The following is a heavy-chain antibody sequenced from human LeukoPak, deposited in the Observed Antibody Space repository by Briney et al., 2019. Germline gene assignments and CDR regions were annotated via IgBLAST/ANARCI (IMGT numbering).Heavy chain of an antibody. Sequence: TGGSLRLSCAASGFTFSSYSMNWVRQAPGKGLXXXXXXXSSSSYIYYADSVKGRFTISRDNAKNSLYLQMNSLRAEDTAVYYCARAAMVRGVIIEDFDYWGQGTLVTVSS. D-gene: IGHD3-10*01. V-gene: IGHV3-21*01. CDR3: ARAAMVRGVIIEDFDY. CDR2: XXSSSSYI. J-gene: IGHJ4*02. CDR1: GFTFSSYS.